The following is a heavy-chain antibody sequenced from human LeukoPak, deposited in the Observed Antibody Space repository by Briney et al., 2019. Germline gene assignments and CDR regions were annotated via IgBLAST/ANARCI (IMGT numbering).Heavy chain of an antibody. CDR3: AGDQVSNYGMDV. CDR2: ISSSGSTI. V-gene: IGHV3-11*01. CDR1: GFTFSDYY. J-gene: IGHJ6*02. Sequence: GGSLRLSCAASGFTFSDYYMSWIRQAPGKGLEWVSYISSSGSTIYYADSVKGRFTISRDNAKNSLYLQMNSLRAEDTVVYYCAGDQVSNYGMDVWGQGTTVTVSS.